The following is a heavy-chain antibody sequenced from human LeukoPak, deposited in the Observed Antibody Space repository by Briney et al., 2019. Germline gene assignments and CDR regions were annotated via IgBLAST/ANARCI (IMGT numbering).Heavy chain of an antibody. CDR1: GDSISSGGYS. Sequence: SQTLSLTCAVSGDSISSGGYSWNWLPQPPGKGLEWIGYLYHSGDTYNNPSLKSRVTISVDGSTNQFSLKLHSVTAADTAVYYCARADPIKFVGFDVWGQGTKVTVS. CDR2: LYHSGDT. V-gene: IGHV4-30-2*01. J-gene: IGHJ3*01. CDR3: ARADPIKFVGFDV. D-gene: IGHD2-21*01.